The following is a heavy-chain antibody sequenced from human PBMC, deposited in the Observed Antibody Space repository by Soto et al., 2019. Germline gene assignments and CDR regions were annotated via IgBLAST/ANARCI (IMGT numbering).Heavy chain of an antibody. J-gene: IGHJ3*01. D-gene: IGHD2-21*02. CDR1: GFTFRRFT. V-gene: IGHV3-21*01. CDR3: AAEGDSVKNGDFEL. CDR2: TNTGGTFA. Sequence: EVKFVESGGGLVKPGGSLRLTCVGSGFTFRRFTMNWVRRAPGKGLEWVASTNTGGTFAYYADSVKGRFAISRDNANDSLFLQMNSLRAEDTAAYDCAAEGDSVKNGDFELWGQGILVTVSS.